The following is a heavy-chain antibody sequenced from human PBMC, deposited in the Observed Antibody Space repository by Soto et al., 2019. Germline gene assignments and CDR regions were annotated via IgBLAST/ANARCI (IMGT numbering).Heavy chain of an antibody. Sequence: GGSLRLSCAASGFTFSNAWMSWVRQAPGKGLEWVGRIKSKTDGGTTDYAAPVKGRFTISRDDSKNTLYLQMNSLKTEDTAVYYCTTTPPYGDYDAFDIWGQGTMVTVSS. D-gene: IGHD4-17*01. CDR3: TTTPPYGDYDAFDI. CDR1: GFTFSNAW. J-gene: IGHJ3*02. CDR2: IKSKTDGGTT. V-gene: IGHV3-15*01.